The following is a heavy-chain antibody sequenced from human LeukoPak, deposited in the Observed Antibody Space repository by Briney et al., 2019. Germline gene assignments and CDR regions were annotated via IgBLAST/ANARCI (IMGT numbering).Heavy chain of an antibody. J-gene: IGHJ4*02. D-gene: IGHD3-22*01. CDR2: IRQDGAER. CDR3: ARAPYFESSGPL. CDR1: GFTFSNHW. Sequence: GGSLRLSCAASGFTFSNHWMSWVRQAPGKGLEWVANIRQDGAERYYVDSVKGRFTISRDNAKNSVYLEMNSLRVEDTAVYFYARAPYFESSGPLWGQGTLVTVSS. V-gene: IGHV3-7*01.